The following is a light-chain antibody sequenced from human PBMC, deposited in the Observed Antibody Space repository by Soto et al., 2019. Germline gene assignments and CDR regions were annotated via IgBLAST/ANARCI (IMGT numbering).Light chain of an antibody. J-gene: IGKJ5*01. Sequence: IQWTQPPSSLSASVGDRVTITCRASLGVARYLAWYQQEPGTAPKLLIYAASTLQSGVPSRFRGSASGTDFTLTIRSLQSEDFAVYYCQQYNNWPLFGDGTRLEIK. V-gene: IGKV1-9*01. CDR2: AAS. CDR3: QQYNNWPL. CDR1: LGVARY.